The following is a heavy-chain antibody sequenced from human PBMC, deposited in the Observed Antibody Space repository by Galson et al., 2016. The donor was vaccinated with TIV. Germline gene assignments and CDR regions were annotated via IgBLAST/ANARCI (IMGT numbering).Heavy chain of an antibody. Sequence: YYVDSVKGRFTISRDNAKNSLYLQMNSLRAEDTAVYYCARYLRSSNFDYWGRGTLVTVSS. CDR3: ARYLRSSNFDY. J-gene: IGHJ4*02. V-gene: IGHV3-7*01.